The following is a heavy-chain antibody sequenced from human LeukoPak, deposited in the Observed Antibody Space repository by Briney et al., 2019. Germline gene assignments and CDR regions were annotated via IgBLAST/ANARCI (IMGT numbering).Heavy chain of an antibody. V-gene: IGHV3-23*01. D-gene: IGHD3-16*01. Sequence: GGSLRLSCAASGFTFNRYAMSWVRQAPGKGLEWVSAISGSGGSTYYADSVKGRFTISRDNSKNTLYLQMNSLRAEDTAVYYCAKSDYVWGPRYDYWGQGTLVTVSS. CDR3: AKSDYVWGPRYDY. CDR2: ISGSGGST. J-gene: IGHJ4*02. CDR1: GFTFNRYA.